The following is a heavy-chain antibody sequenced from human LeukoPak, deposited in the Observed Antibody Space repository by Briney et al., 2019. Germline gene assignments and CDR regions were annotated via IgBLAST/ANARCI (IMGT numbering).Heavy chain of an antibody. CDR1: GGSISSSSYY. J-gene: IGHJ4*02. CDR3: ARVKYVFIDYDILTHPSYHFDY. V-gene: IGHV4-39*07. CDR2: IYTSGST. Sequence: SETLSLTCTVSGGSISSSSYYWGWIRQPPGKGLEWIGRIYTSGSTNYNPSLKSRVTISVDTSKNQFSLKLSSVTAADTAVYYCARVKYVFIDYDILTHPSYHFDYWGQGTLVTVSS. D-gene: IGHD3-9*01.